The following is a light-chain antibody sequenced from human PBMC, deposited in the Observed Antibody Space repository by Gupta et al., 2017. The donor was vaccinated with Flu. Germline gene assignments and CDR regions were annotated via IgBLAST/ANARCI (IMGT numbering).Light chain of an antibody. Sequence: QSALTQPASVSGSPGQSITISCTGTSSDVGTYKYVSWYQQHPGKAPKLMIYDVTNRPSGVSNRFSGSKSGNTASLTISGLQAEDEADYYCSSYTRSSASVFGGGTKLTVL. V-gene: IGLV2-14*03. J-gene: IGLJ2*01. CDR2: DVT. CDR3: SSYTRSSASV. CDR1: SSDVGTYKY.